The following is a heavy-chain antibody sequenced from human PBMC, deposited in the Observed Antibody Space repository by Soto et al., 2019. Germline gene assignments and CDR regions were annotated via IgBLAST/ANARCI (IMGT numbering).Heavy chain of an antibody. V-gene: IGHV3-9*01. J-gene: IGHJ3*02. CDR2: ISWNSGSI. Sequence: EVQLVESGGGLVQPGRSLRLSCAASGFTFDDYAMHWVRQAPGKGLEWVSGISWNSGSIGYADSVKGRFTISRDNAKNSLYLQMNSLRAEDTALYYCAKDRTAARRWAFDIWGQGTMVTVSS. D-gene: IGHD6-6*01. CDR1: GFTFDDYA. CDR3: AKDRTAARRWAFDI.